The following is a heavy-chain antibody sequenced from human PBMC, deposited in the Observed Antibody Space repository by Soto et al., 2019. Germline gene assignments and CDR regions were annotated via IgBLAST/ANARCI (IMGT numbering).Heavy chain of an antibody. CDR2: IYYSGST. D-gene: IGHD6-13*01. V-gene: IGHV4-31*03. CDR1: GGSISSGGYY. CDR3: ATSFGVAAAGPFDY. Sequence: SETLSVTCTVSGGSISSGGYYWSWIRQHPGKGLEWIGYIYYSGSTYYNPSLKSRVTISVGTSKTQFSLKLSSVTAADTAVYYCATSFGVAAAGPFDYWGQGTLVTVSS. J-gene: IGHJ4*02.